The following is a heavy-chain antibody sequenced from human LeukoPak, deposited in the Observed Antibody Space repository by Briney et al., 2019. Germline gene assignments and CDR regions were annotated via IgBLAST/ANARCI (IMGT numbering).Heavy chain of an antibody. J-gene: IGHJ4*02. CDR2: INHSGST. Sequence: SETLSLTCAVYGGSFSGYYWSWIRQPPGKGLEWIGEINHSGSTNYNPSLKSRVTISVDTSKNQFSLKLSSVTAADTAVYYCARKTTPHWYGDYDVAFDYWGQGTLVTVSS. CDR3: ARKTTPHWYGDYDVAFDY. V-gene: IGHV4-34*01. D-gene: IGHD4-17*01. CDR1: GGSFSGYY.